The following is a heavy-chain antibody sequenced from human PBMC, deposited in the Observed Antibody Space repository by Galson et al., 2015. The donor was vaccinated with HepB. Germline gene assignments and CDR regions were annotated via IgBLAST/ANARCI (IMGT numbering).Heavy chain of an antibody. CDR3: ARSYCGGDCADWYFDL. J-gene: IGHJ2*01. D-gene: IGHD2-21*01. CDR1: GYTFTSYY. V-gene: IGHV1-46*03. CDR2: INPSGGST. Sequence: SVKVSCKASGYTFTSYYMHWVRQAPGQGLEWMGIINPSGGSTSYAQKFQGRVTMTRDTSTSTVYMELSSLRSEDTAVYYCARSYCGGDCADWYFDLWGRGTLVTVSS.